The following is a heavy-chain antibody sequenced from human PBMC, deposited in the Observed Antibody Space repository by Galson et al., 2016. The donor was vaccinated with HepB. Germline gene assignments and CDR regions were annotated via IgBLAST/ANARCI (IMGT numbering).Heavy chain of an antibody. J-gene: IGHJ5*02. CDR3: ARLTWGVRGWFDT. Sequence: ETLSLTCAVSGDSISSSKFFWGWLRQPPGTGLEWFGSIPSSGLPKYNPPLQSRVTVSVDTSKNQISLKLSSVTATDTAVYYCARLTWGVRGWFDTWGQGTLVTVSS. CDR1: GDSISSSKFF. CDR2: IPSSGLP. V-gene: IGHV4-39*01. D-gene: IGHD3-10*01.